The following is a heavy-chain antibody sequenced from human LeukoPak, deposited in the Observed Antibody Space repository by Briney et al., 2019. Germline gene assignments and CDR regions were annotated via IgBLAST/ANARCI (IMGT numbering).Heavy chain of an antibody. CDR1: GGSISSGGYS. Sequence: SETLSLTCAVSGGSISSGGYSWSWIRQPPGKGLEWIGYIYHSGSTYYNPSLKSRVTISVDRSKNQFSLKLSSVTAADTAVYYCARAADCSGGSCHPFDYWGQGTLVTVSS. CDR2: IYHSGST. CDR3: ARAADCSGGSCHPFDY. D-gene: IGHD2-15*01. J-gene: IGHJ4*02. V-gene: IGHV4-30-2*01.